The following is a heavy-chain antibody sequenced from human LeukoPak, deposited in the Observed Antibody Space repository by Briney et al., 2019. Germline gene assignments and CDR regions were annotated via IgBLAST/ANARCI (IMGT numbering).Heavy chain of an antibody. V-gene: IGHV4-59*08. Sequence: SETLSLTCTVSGASISTYYWSWIRQSPGKGLEWIGYISNSGNTYYNASLKSQVSISIDTSKNQFSLKLTSVTAADTAVYYCARQTGSGLFILPGGQGTLVTVSS. CDR3: ARQTGSGLFILP. D-gene: IGHD3/OR15-3a*01. CDR2: ISNSGNT. CDR1: GASISTYY. J-gene: IGHJ4*02.